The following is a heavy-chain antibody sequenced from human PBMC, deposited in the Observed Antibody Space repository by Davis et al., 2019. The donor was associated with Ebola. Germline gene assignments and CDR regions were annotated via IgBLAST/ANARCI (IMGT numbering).Heavy chain of an antibody. D-gene: IGHD3-10*01. CDR3: ARGYYGGWFDP. CDR2: INHSGST. J-gene: IGHJ5*02. V-gene: IGHV4-34*01. CDR1: GGSFSGYY. Sequence: MPSETLSLTCAVYGGSFSGYYWSWIRQPPGKGLEWIGEINHSGSTNYNPSLKSRVTISVDTSKNQFSLKLSSMTAADTAVYYCARGYYGGWFDPWGQGTLVTVSS.